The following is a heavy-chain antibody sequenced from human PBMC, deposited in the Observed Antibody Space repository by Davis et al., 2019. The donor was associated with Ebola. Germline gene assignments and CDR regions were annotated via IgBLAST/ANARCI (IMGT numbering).Heavy chain of an antibody. CDR2: FGTGGDT. CDR1: GFIFRNYV. D-gene: IGHD6-19*01. CDR3: ARDRWLVKGDWFDP. J-gene: IGHJ5*02. V-gene: IGHV3-23*01. Sequence: GGSLRLSCETSGFIFRNYVMSWVRQAPGKGLEWVSTFGTGGDTYYADSVKGRFAISRDNSRGTLYLQMNSLRVEDTAVYYCARDRWLVKGDWFDPWGQGTLVTVSS.